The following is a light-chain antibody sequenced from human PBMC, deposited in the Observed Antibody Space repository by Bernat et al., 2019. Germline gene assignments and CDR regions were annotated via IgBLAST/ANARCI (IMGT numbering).Light chain of an antibody. CDR1: QSVSSNY. CDR2: GAS. CDR3: QQYVSSSVT. Sequence: EIVLTQSPGTLSLSPGERATLSCRASQSVSSNYLAWYQQKPGQAPRLLIYGASSRATGIPDRFSGSGSGTDFTLTISRLEPEDFAVYYCQQYVSSSVTFGQGTKVEIK. V-gene: IGKV3-20*01. J-gene: IGKJ2*01.